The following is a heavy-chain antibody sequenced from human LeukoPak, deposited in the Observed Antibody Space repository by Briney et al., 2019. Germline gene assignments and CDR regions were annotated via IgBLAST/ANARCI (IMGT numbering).Heavy chain of an antibody. CDR3: AGGESEYSSSGDFAY. D-gene: IGHD6-6*01. J-gene: IGHJ4*02. V-gene: IGHV3-48*01. Sequence: PGGSLRLFCAASGFTFSTYSMNWVRQAPGKGLEWLSYISSRSTTIYYADSVKGRFTISRDNAKNSLYLQMNSLRPEDTAVYYCAGGESEYSSSGDFAYWGQGTLVTVSS. CDR2: ISSRSTTI. CDR1: GFTFSTYS.